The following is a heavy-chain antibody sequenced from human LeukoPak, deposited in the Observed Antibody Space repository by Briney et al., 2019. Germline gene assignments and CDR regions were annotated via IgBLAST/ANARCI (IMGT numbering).Heavy chain of an antibody. CDR3: ARDVRRITIFGVVIKAFDI. Sequence: SWVRQPPGKGLEWIGYIYYSGSTYYNPSLKSRVTISVDTSKNQFSLKLSSVTAADTAVYYCARDVRRITIFGVVIKAFDIWGQGTMVTVSS. CDR2: IYYSGST. J-gene: IGHJ3*02. D-gene: IGHD3-3*01. V-gene: IGHV4-30-4*08.